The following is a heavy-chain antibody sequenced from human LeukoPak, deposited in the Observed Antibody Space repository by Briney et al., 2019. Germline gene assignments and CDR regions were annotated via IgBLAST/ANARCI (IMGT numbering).Heavy chain of an antibody. Sequence: GGSLRLSCAASGFTFDDYGMSWVRQAPGKGLEWVSGSNWNGGSTGYADSVKGRFTISRDNAKNSLYLQMNSLRAEDTALYYCASHQGGSYSLAWFDPWGQGTLVTVSS. V-gene: IGHV3-20*04. CDR3: ASHQGGSYSLAWFDP. D-gene: IGHD1-26*01. CDR2: SNWNGGST. J-gene: IGHJ5*02. CDR1: GFTFDDYG.